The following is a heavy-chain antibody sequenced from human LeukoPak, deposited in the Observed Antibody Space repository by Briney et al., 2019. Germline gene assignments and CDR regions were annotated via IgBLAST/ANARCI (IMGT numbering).Heavy chain of an antibody. Sequence: SETLSLTCTVSGGSISSYYWSWIRQPPGKGLEWIGYINYSGSTNYNPSLRSRVTISLDTSKNQFSLKLSSVTAADTAVYYCAREPHGYYDSSGYYIDYWGQGTLVTVSS. CDR2: INYSGST. V-gene: IGHV4-59*12. D-gene: IGHD3-22*01. J-gene: IGHJ4*02. CDR1: GGSISSYY. CDR3: AREPHGYYDSSGYYIDY.